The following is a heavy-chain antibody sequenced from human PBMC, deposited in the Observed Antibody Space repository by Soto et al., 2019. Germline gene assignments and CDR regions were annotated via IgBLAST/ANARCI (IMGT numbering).Heavy chain of an antibody. V-gene: IGHV4-34*01. CDR1: GGSFSGYY. J-gene: IGHJ3*02. D-gene: IGHD3-9*01. Sequence: QVQLQQWGAGLLKPSETLSLTCAVYGGSFSGYYWSWIRQPPGKGLEWIGEINHSGSTNYNPSLKSRVTISVDTSKNQFSLKLSSVTAADTAVYYCARGHVLRYFDWTRAFDIWGQGTMVTVSS. CDR2: INHSGST. CDR3: ARGHVLRYFDWTRAFDI.